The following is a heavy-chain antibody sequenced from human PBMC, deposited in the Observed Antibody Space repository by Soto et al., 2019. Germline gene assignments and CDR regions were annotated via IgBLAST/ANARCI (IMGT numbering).Heavy chain of an antibody. CDR1: GYTFTSYD. Sequence: ASVKVSCKASGYTFTSYDINWVRQATGQGLEWMGWMNPNSGNTGYAQKFQGRVTMTRNTSISTAYMELSSLRSEDTAVYYCARGCPGPCSGGSCYLEGYWFDPWGQGTLVTVSS. CDR2: MNPNSGNT. CDR3: ARGCPGPCSGGSCYLEGYWFDP. D-gene: IGHD2-15*01. J-gene: IGHJ5*02. V-gene: IGHV1-8*01.